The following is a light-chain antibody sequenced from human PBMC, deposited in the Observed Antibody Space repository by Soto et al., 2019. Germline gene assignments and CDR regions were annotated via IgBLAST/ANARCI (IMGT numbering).Light chain of an antibody. CDR3: NSYTSSNTLHVV. CDR1: SSDVGGYDY. Sequence: QPASVSGSPGQSITISCTGTSSDVGGYDYVSWYQQHPGKAPKLMIYDVSNRPSGVSNRFSGSKSGNTASLTISGLQAEDEADYYCNSYTSSNTLHVVFGGGTKLTVL. J-gene: IGLJ2*01. CDR2: DVS. V-gene: IGLV2-14*01.